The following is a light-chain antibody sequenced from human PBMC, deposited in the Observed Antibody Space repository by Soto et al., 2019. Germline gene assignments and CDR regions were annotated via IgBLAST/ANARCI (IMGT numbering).Light chain of an antibody. V-gene: IGLV4-69*01. CDR1: SGHSSYA. CDR3: QTWSTGPAV. CDR2: LNSDGSH. J-gene: IGLJ7*01. Sequence: QPVLTQSPSASASLGASVKLTCTLSSGHSSYAIAWHQQQPEKGPRHLMKLNSDGSHSKGDGIPDRFSGSSSGAERYLTISSLQSEDEADYYCQTWSTGPAVFGGGTQLTVL.